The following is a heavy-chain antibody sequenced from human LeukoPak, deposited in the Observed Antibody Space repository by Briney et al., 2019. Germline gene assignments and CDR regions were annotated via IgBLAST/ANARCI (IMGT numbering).Heavy chain of an antibody. V-gene: IGHV4-59*01. CDR1: GGSISRYY. D-gene: IGHD1-14*01. CDR2: IYYSGST. Sequence: SETLSLTCNVSGGSISRYYWSWIRQSPGKGLEWIGYIYYSGSTNYNPSLESRVTISIDTSKNQFSLKLTSVTAADTAVYYCARARFNQAYYYMDVWGKGTTVTVSS. J-gene: IGHJ6*03. CDR3: ARARFNQAYYYMDV.